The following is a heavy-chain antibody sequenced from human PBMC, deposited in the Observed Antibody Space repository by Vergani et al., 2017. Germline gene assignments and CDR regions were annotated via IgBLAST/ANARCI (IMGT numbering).Heavy chain of an antibody. CDR1: GFTFSSYG. V-gene: IGHV3-30*18. CDR2: ISYDGSNK. D-gene: IGHD1-26*01. CDR3: AKERGSPGGSFDY. Sequence: QVQLVESGGGVVQPGRSLRLSCAASGFTFSSYGMHWVRQAPGKGLEWVAVISYDGSNKYYADSVKGRFTISRDNSKNTLYLQMNSLRAEDTAVYYCAKERGSPGGSFDYWGQGTLVTVSS. J-gene: IGHJ4*02.